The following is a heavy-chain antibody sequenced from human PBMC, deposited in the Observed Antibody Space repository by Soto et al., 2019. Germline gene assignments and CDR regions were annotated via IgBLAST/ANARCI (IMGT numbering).Heavy chain of an antibody. D-gene: IGHD4-17*01. Sequence: QVKLVQSGAEVKKPGASGKVSCKASGYTFTSYDINWVRQATGQGLEGMGWMNPNRGNTGYAQKFQGRVTMTRNTSISTAYMALSSLRSEDTAVYYCARTLYGDNVDSWGQGTLVTVSS. CDR3: ARTLYGDNVDS. V-gene: IGHV1-8*01. CDR1: GYTFTSYD. CDR2: MNPNRGNT. J-gene: IGHJ4*02.